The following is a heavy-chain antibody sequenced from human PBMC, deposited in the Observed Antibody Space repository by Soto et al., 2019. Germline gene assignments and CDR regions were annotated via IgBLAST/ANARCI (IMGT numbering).Heavy chain of an antibody. CDR1: GGSISSYY. D-gene: IGHD3-10*01. J-gene: IGHJ4*02. Sequence: SETLSVTCTVSGGSISSYYWSWIRPTPGKGLEWIGYIYYSGSTNYNPSLKSRVTISVNTSKNQFSLKLNSMTAADTAVYYCARHNYGSGSTYFDYWGQGTLVTVSS. CDR2: IYYSGST. V-gene: IGHV4-59*08. CDR3: ARHNYGSGSTYFDY.